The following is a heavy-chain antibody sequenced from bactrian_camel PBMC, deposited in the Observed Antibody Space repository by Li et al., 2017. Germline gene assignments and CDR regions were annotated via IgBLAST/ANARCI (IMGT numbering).Heavy chain of an antibody. CDR2: ISSSGGST. J-gene: IGHJ4*01. CDR1: GFTFSTYA. Sequence: VQLVESGGGSVQAGGSLRLSCAASGFTFSTYAMSWVRQAPGKGLEWVSLISSSGGSTLYADSVKGRFTITQDNGKNTVYLQMNNLKPEDTAMYYCAADHNRGCMGWPTVEYDITGQGTQVTVS. V-gene: IGHV3S40*01. CDR3: AADHNRGCMGWPTVEYDI. D-gene: IGHD3*01.